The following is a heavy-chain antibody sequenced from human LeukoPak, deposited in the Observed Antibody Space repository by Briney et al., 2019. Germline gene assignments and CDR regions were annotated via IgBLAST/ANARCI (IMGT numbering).Heavy chain of an antibody. CDR3: ARSRPPTYSSSWSKYYFDY. V-gene: IGHV4-34*01. J-gene: IGHJ4*02. CDR1: GGSFSGYY. CDR2: INHSGST. Sequence: PSETLSLTCAVYGGSFSGYYRSWIRQPPGKGLEWIGEINHSGSTNYNPSLKSRVTISVDTSKNQFSLKLSSVTAADTAVYYCARSRPPTYSSSWSKYYFDYWGQGTLVTVSS. D-gene: IGHD6-13*01.